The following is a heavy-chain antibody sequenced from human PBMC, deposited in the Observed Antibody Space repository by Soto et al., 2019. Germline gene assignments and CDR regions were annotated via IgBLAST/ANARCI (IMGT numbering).Heavy chain of an antibody. D-gene: IGHD3-3*01. CDR3: AREVTIFGVVTYDAFDI. CDR1: GFTFSSYW. CDR2: INSDGSST. J-gene: IGHJ3*02. Sequence: GGSLRLSCPASGFTFSSYWMHWVRQAPGKGLVWVSRINSDGSSTSYADSVKGRFTISRDNAKNTLYLQMNSLRAEDTAVYYCAREVTIFGVVTYDAFDIWGQGTMVTVSS. V-gene: IGHV3-74*01.